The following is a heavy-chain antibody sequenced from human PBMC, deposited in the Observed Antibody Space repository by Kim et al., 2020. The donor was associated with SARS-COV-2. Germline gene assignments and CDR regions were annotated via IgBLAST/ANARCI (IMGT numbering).Heavy chain of an antibody. V-gene: IGHV3-7*01. CDR1: GLSFSTSW. Sequence: GGSLRLSCAASGLSFSTSWMGWVRQAPGKGLEWAASIREDGSAQFYLDSVKGRFTTSRDNTQNSVSLQMNTLRAEDTADYYCARYSIGSRSFDYWGQG. CDR3: ARYSIGSRSFDY. D-gene: IGHD2-21*01. CDR2: IREDGSAQ. J-gene: IGHJ4*02.